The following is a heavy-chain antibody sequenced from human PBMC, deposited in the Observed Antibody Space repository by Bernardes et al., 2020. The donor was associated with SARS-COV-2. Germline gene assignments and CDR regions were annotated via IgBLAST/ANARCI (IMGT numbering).Heavy chain of an antibody. D-gene: IGHD3-3*01. CDR1: GGSFTDSY. J-gene: IGHJ5*02. CDR2: LDPRGRA. CDR3: ARGVVTIFGVLIMIPARGYLDP. V-gene: IGHV4-34*01. Sequence: SHTLTITFAVYGGSFTDSYWTWILQPPGPALEWIGDLDPRGRANYNPSLKSRVTISLDKSKRQFSLNLSSVTAADTAVYYCARGVVTIFGVLIMIPARGYLDPWGKGTPV.